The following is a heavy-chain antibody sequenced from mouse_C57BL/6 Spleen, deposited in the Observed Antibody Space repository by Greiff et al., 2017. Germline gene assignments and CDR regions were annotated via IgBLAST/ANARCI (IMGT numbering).Heavy chain of an antibody. CDR1: GYTFTSYW. CDR3: ASGQSYGSSYVRYFDV. Sequence: QVQLQQPGAELVKPGASVKLSCKASGYTFTSYWMHWVKQRPGRGLEWIGRIGPNSGGTKYNEKFKSKATLTVDKPSSTAYRQLSSLTSDDSAAYYCASGQSYGSSYVRYFDVWGTGTTVTVSS. D-gene: IGHD1-1*01. J-gene: IGHJ1*03. CDR2: IGPNSGGT. V-gene: IGHV1-72*01.